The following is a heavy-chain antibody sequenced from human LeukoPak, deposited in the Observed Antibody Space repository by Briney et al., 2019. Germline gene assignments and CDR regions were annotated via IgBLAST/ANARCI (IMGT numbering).Heavy chain of an antibody. V-gene: IGHV4-61*02. D-gene: IGHD3-3*01. CDR3: ARWDYDFWSGSIDY. CDR2: IYTSGST. CDR1: GGSISSGSYY. J-gene: IGHJ4*02. Sequence: SETLSLTCTVSGGSISSGSYYWSWIRQPAGKGLEWIGRIYTSGSTNYNPSLKSRVTISVDTSKNQFPLNLSSVTAADTAVYYCARWDYDFWSGSIDYWGQGTLVTVTS.